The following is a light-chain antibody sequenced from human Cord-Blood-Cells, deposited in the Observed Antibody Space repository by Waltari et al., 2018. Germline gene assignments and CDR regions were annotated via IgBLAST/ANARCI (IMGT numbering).Light chain of an antibody. Sequence: DIVMTQSPDSLAVSLGERATINCKSSQGVLYSSNNKNYLAWYQQKPGQPPKLLIYWASTGESGVPDRCSGSGSGADFTLTISSLQAEDVAVYYCQQYYSTPYTFGQGTKLEIK. V-gene: IGKV4-1*01. CDR2: WAS. J-gene: IGKJ2*01. CDR3: QQYYSTPYT. CDR1: QGVLYSSNNKNY.